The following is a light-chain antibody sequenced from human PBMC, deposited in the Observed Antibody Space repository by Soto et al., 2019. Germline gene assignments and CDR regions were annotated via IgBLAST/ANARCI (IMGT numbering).Light chain of an antibody. V-gene: IGLV2-14*01. CDR2: EVN. Sequence: QSVLTQPASVSGSPGQSITISCTGTSSDVATYNYVSWYQHHPGKAPKLMIYEVNNRPSGVSNRFSGSKSGNTASLTISGLQAEDEADYYCSSYTSSNTPVFGGGTKVTVL. CDR1: SSDVATYNY. CDR3: SSYTSSNTPV. J-gene: IGLJ2*01.